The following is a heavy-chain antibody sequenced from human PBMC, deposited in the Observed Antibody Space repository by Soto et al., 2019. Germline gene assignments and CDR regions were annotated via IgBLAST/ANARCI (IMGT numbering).Heavy chain of an antibody. CDR3: ARDTYYYDSSGPPVDAFDI. Sequence: QVQLQESGPGLVKPSQTLSLTCTVSGGSISSGGYYWSWIRQHPGKGLEWIGYIYYSGSTSYNPSLKSRVTISVDTSKNQFSLKRSSVTAADTAVYYCARDTYYYDSSGPPVDAFDIWGQGTMVTVSS. CDR1: GGSISSGGYY. D-gene: IGHD3-22*01. J-gene: IGHJ3*02. V-gene: IGHV4-31*03. CDR2: IYYSGST.